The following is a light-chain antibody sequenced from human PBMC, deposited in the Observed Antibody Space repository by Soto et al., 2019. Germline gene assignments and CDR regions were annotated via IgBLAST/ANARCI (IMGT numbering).Light chain of an antibody. CDR1: QSVNTN. J-gene: IGKJ1*01. Sequence: EVVMTQSPATLSVSPGERATLSCRASQSVNTNLAWYQQKPGEAPRALIYAASTRATDVPDRFSGSGSGTDFSLTISSLQSEDFVRYYCQEYNDWTRGTFGQGTKVDIK. CDR2: AAS. CDR3: QEYNDWTRGT. V-gene: IGKV3-15*01.